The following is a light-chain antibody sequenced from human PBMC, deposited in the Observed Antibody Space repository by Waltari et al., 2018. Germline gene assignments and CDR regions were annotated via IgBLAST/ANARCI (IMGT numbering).Light chain of an antibody. J-gene: IGLJ2*01. V-gene: IGLV1-40*01. CDR1: TPNIGAGSA. CDR2: DNR. Sequence: SVLTPPPSVSGAPGQRVTISCSGSTPNIGAGSAVPWYQPLPGTAPKHPLHDNRSRPSGVPDRFSGSKSGTSASLAITGLQAEDEAAYYCQSYDSSLSAILFGGGTKLTVL. CDR3: QSYDSSLSAIL.